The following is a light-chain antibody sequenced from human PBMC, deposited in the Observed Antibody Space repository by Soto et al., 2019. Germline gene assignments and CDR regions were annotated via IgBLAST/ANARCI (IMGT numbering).Light chain of an antibody. CDR2: DVT. Sequence: QSVLTQPASVSGSPGQSITISCTGTSNDVGGYNYVSWYQQHPGKAPKLMIYDVTHRPSVVSNRFSGAQSDSSASLTISRLRAEDEADYYCSSYTGRSTPVYAFGTGTNLTVL. CDR1: SNDVGGYNY. CDR3: SSYTGRSTPVYA. V-gene: IGLV2-14*01. J-gene: IGLJ1*01.